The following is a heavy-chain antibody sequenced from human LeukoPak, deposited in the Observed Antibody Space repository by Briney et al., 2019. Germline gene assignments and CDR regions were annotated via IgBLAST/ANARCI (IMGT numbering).Heavy chain of an antibody. CDR2: ISGSGGST. CDR3: AKAKYTSSWDSLGY. J-gene: IGHJ4*02. CDR1: GFTFSSYA. Sequence: GGSLRLSCAASGFTFSSYAMSWVRQAPGKGLEWVSAISGSGGSTYYADSVKGRFTISRDNTKNTLYLQMNSLRPEDTAVYYCAKAKYTSSWDSLGYWGQGTLVTVSS. D-gene: IGHD6-13*01. V-gene: IGHV3-23*01.